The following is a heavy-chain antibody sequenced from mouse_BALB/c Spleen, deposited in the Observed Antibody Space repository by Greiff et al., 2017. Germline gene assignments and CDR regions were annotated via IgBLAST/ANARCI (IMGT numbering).Heavy chain of an antibody. CDR1: GFNIKDYY. Sequence: EVQLQQSGAELVRSGASVKLSCTASGFNIKDYYMHWVKQRPEQGLEWIGWIDPENGDTEYAPKFQGKATMTADTSSNTAYLQLSSLTSEDTAVYYCSLLWLRRFAYWGQGTLVTVSA. V-gene: IGHV14-4*02. J-gene: IGHJ3*01. D-gene: IGHD2-2*01. CDR3: SLLWLRRFAY. CDR2: IDPENGDT.